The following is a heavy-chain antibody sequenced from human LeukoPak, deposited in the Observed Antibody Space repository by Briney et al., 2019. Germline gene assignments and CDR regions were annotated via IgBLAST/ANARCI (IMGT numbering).Heavy chain of an antibody. D-gene: IGHD3-22*01. V-gene: IGHV4-31*03. CDR2: IYYSGST. Sequence: PSQTLSLTCTVSGGSISSGGYYWSWIRQHPGKGLEWIGYIYYSGSTHYNPSLKSRVTISVDTSKSQFSLKLTSVTAADTAVYYCAREHDSSGDWFDPWGQGTLVTVSS. CDR1: GGSISSGGYY. CDR3: AREHDSSGDWFDP. J-gene: IGHJ5*02.